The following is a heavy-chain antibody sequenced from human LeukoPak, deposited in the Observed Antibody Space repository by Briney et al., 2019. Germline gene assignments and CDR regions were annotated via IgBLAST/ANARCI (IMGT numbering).Heavy chain of an antibody. V-gene: IGHV3-23*01. Sequence: GGSLRLSCAASGFTFTTYAMSWVRQAPGKGLEWVSAISGSGGSTYYADSVKGRFTNSRDNYKNTLYLQMNSLRDEDTAVYYCARRCYDSSGFDYWGHGTLVTVSS. CDR3: ARRCYDSSGFDY. CDR2: ISGSGGST. CDR1: GFTFTTYA. D-gene: IGHD3-22*01. J-gene: IGHJ4*01.